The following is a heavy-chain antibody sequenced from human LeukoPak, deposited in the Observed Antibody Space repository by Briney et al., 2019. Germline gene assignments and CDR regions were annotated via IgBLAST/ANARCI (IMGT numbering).Heavy chain of an antibody. CDR2: ISAYNGNT. CDR1: GYTFTSYG. V-gene: IGHV1-18*01. CDR3: ARGRESYYDSSGYLAGLNAFDI. J-gene: IGHJ3*02. D-gene: IGHD3-22*01. Sequence: ASVKVSCKASGYTFTSYGINWVRQAPGQGLEWMGGISAYNGNTNYAQKLQGRVTMTTDTSTSTAYMELRSLRSDDTAVYYCARGRESYYDSSGYLAGLNAFDIWGQGTMVTVSS.